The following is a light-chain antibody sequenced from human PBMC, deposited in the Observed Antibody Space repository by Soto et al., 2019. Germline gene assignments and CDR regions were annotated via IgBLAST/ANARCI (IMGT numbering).Light chain of an antibody. CDR1: QSITTY. CDR2: AAS. Sequence: DIQMTQSPSSLSASVGDRVTITCRASQSITTYLNWYQQKPGKAPKLLIYAASSLQSGVPSRFSGSGSGTDFTLTIGSLQPEDFATYYCQQGYNTPHNFGQGTKLEIK. V-gene: IGKV1-39*01. CDR3: QQGYNTPHN. J-gene: IGKJ2*01.